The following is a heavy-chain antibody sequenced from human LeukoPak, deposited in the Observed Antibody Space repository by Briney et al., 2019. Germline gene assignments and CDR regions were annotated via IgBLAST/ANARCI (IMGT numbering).Heavy chain of an antibody. J-gene: IGHJ4*02. Sequence: ASVRVSCTVSGYTLTELSMHSVRQAPGKRLEWMGGFDPEDGETIYAQKFQGRVTMTEDTSTDTAYMELSSLRSEDTAVYYCATVDIFTGYATHDYWGQGTLVTVSS. D-gene: IGHD3-9*01. CDR3: ATVDIFTGYATHDY. V-gene: IGHV1-24*01. CDR1: GYTLTELS. CDR2: FDPEDGET.